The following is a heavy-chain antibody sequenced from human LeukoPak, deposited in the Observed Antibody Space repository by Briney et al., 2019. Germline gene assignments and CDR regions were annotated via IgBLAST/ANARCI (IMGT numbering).Heavy chain of an antibody. Sequence: ASVKVSCKASGYTFTSYGISWARQAPGQGLEWMGWISAYNGNTNYAQKLQGRVTMTTDTSTSTAYMELRSLRSDDTAVYYCARDWIVVVPAAINWFDPWGQGTLVTVSS. CDR3: ARDWIVVVPAAINWFDP. V-gene: IGHV1-18*01. D-gene: IGHD2-2*01. J-gene: IGHJ5*02. CDR1: GYTFTSYG. CDR2: ISAYNGNT.